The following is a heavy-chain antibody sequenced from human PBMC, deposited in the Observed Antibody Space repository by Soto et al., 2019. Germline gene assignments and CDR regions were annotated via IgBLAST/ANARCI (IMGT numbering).Heavy chain of an antibody. CDR3: ATYRKFFQI. V-gene: IGHV4-61*01. CDR1: GGSVSSGSYY. J-gene: IGHJ3*02. CDR2: IYYSGST. Sequence: SETLSLTCTVSGGSVSSGSYYWSWIRQPPGKGLEWIGYIYYSGSTNYNPSLKSRVTISVDTSKNQFSLKLSSVTAADTAAYYCATYRKFFQIWGQGTKVTVSS.